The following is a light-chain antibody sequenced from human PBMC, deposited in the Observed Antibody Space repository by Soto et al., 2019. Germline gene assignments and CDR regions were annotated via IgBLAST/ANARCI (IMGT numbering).Light chain of an antibody. V-gene: IGKV1-39*01. CDR1: QSVTNY. CDR3: QQSYDTRMYT. CDR2: SAS. Sequence: DIQMTQSPSSLSASVGDRVTITCRASQSVTNYLNWYQQKPGKAPILLICSASTLQSGVPSRFSGSGSGTDFTLTISTLQPEDFATYFCQQSYDTRMYTFGQGTKLEI. J-gene: IGKJ2*01.